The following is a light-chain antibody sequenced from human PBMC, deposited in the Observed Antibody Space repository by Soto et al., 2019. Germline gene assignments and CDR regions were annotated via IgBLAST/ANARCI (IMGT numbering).Light chain of an antibody. V-gene: IGKV1-5*03. CDR1: QSISSW. CDR2: QAS. CDR3: QQYNSYSPWT. Sequence: IRMTQSPSSFSASTGDRVSITCRASQSISSWLSWYQQKPGKAPKLLIYQASSLQSGVPPRFSGSGSGTEFTLTISSLQPDDFATYYCQQYNSYSPWTFGQGTKVDI. J-gene: IGKJ1*01.